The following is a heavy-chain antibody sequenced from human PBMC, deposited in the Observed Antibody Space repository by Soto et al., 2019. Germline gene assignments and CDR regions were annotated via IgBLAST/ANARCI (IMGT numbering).Heavy chain of an antibody. J-gene: IGHJ4*02. V-gene: IGHV1-8*02. D-gene: IGHD3-22*01. Sequence: GASVKVSCKASGYTFTSYGISWVRQAPGQGLEWMGWMNPNNGNTNFAQKFQGRVTMTRNTSISTAYMELNSLRAEDTSVYYCEKDLRYYYDSSGPIWGQGTLVTVSS. CDR3: EKDLRYYYDSSGPI. CDR1: GYTFTSYG. CDR2: MNPNNGNT.